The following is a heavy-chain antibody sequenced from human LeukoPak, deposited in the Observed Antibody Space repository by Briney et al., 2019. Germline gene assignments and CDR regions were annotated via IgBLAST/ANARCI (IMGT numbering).Heavy chain of an antibody. Sequence: PGGSLRLSCAASGFTFSSYAMSWVRQAPGKGLEWVSAISGSGGSTYYADSVKGRFTISRDNSKNTLYLQMNSLRAEDTAVYYCGRAYGSSTSCKYYYYYYMDVWGKGTTVTVSS. CDR1: GFTFSSYA. J-gene: IGHJ6*03. D-gene: IGHD2-2*01. V-gene: IGHV3-23*01. CDR3: GRAYGSSTSCKYYYYYYMDV. CDR2: ISGSGGST.